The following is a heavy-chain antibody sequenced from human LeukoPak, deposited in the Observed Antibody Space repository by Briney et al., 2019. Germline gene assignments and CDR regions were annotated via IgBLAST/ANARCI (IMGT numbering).Heavy chain of an antibody. CDR3: AKNPLLRYFDY. D-gene: IGHD3-9*01. J-gene: IGHJ4*02. Sequence: PGGSLRLSCAASGFTFSSYEMNWVRQAPGKGLEWVSAISGSGDSTYYADSVKGRFTISRDNSKNTLYLQMNSLRAEDTAVYYCAKNPLLRYFDYWGQGTLVTVSS. CDR1: GFTFSSYE. V-gene: IGHV3-23*01. CDR2: ISGSGDST.